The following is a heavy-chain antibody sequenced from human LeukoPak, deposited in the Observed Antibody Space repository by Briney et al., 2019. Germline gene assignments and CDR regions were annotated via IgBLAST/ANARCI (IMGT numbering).Heavy chain of an antibody. J-gene: IGHJ4*02. CDR1: GFTFSSYA. CDR3: AKDYLYCTNGVCLLYYFDY. V-gene: IGHV3-23*01. D-gene: IGHD2-8*01. Sequence: GGSLRLSCAASGFTFSSYAMSWARQAPGKGLEGVSAIRGSGGSTYYADSVKGRFTISRDNSKNTLYLQMNSLRAEDTAVYYCAKDYLYCTNGVCLLYYFDYWGQGTLVTVSS. CDR2: IRGSGGST.